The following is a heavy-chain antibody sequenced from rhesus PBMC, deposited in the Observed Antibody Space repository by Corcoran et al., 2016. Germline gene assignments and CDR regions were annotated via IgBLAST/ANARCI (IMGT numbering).Heavy chain of an antibody. CDR2: IDGSSGTT. Sequence: QVQLQESGPGLVKPSETLSITCAVSGYSISSTYWSWIRQPPGQGLEWIGYIDGSSGTTYYNPSLKSRVTISTDTSKNQFSLKLSAVTAADTAVYYCARGEGRAAGPYFDYWGQGVLVTVSS. CDR1: GYSISSTY. CDR3: ARGEGRAAGPYFDY. D-gene: IGHD6-13*01. V-gene: IGHV4-165*01. J-gene: IGHJ4*01.